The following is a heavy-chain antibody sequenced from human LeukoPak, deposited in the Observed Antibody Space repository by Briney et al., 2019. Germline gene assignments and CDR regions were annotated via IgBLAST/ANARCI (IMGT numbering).Heavy chain of an antibody. CDR3: ATSLGKRPASYGSGSA. J-gene: IGHJ5*02. CDR1: GFTFSSYS. Sequence: GGSLRLSCAASGFTFSSYSMNWVRQAPGKGLEWVSYISSSSSTIYYADSVKGRFTISRDNAKNSLYLQMNSLRAEDTAVYYGATSLGKRPASYGSGSAWGQGTLVTVSS. CDR2: ISSSSSTI. D-gene: IGHD3-10*01. V-gene: IGHV3-48*01.